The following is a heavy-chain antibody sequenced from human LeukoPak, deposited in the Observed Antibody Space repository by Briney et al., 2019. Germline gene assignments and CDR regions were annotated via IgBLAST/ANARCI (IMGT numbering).Heavy chain of an antibody. CDR1: GFTFSSYA. CDR3: AKDGHFGDTMILGQVDAFDI. V-gene: IGHV3-23*01. D-gene: IGHD3-22*01. CDR2: ISGSGGST. Sequence: GGSLRLSCAASGFTFSSYAMSWVRQAPGKGLEWVSAISGSGGSTYYADSVKGRFTISRDNSKNTLYLQMNSLRAEDTAVYYCAKDGHFGDTMILGQVDAFDIWGQGTMVTVSS. J-gene: IGHJ3*02.